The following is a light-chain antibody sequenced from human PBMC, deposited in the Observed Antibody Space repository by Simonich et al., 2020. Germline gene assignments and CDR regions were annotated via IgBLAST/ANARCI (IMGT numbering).Light chain of an antibody. V-gene: IGLV2-23*01. CDR1: SSEVGFFNL. CDR2: EGS. J-gene: IGLJ2*01. CDR3: CSYAGSSNVV. Sequence: QSALTQPASVSGPPGQSIPLSCPGTSSEVGFFNLVSWYQQPPGKAPKLIIYEGSKRPSGVSNRFSGSKSGNTASLTISGLQAEDEADYYCCSYAGSSNVVFGGGTKLTVL.